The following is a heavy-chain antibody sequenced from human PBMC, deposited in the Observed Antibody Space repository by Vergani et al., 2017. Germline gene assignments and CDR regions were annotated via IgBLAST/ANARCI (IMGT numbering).Heavy chain of an antibody. CDR3: AKDLHEGDGNWYFDL. J-gene: IGHJ2*01. CDR1: GFTFSSYA. Sequence: EVQLLESGGGLVQPGGSLRLSCAASGFTFSSYATSWVRQAPGKGLEWVSAISGSGGSTYYADSVKRRFTISRDNSKNTLYLQMNSLRAEDTAVYYCAKDLHEGDGNWYFDLGGGGTLVTFSS. V-gene: IGHV3-23*01. D-gene: IGHD3-16*01. CDR2: ISGSGGST.